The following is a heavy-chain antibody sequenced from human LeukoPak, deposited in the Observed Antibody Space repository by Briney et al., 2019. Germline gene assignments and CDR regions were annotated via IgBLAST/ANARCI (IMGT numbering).Heavy chain of an antibody. J-gene: IGHJ4*02. D-gene: IGHD3-16*01. CDR3: ARGWGNFDY. CDR1: TFTFSDYW. CDR2: ITANAGGT. Sequence: GGSLRLSCVVSTFTFSDYWMSWVRQAPGRGLEWVSTITANAGGTYYADSVKGRFTISRDNSENTLNLQMNSLRAEDTAVYYCARGWGNFDYWGQGTLVTVSS. V-gene: IGHV3-23*01.